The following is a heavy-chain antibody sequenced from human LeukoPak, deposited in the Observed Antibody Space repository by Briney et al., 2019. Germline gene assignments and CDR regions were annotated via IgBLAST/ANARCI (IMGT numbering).Heavy chain of an antibody. CDR1: GFAVSSNY. Sequence: GGSLRLSCAASGFAVSSNYMSWVRQAPGKGLEWVSVIYSGGSTYYADSVRGRFTISRDNSKNTLYLQMNSLRAEDTAVYYCAKGEGYDSSGWLASGDWGQGTLVTVSS. J-gene: IGHJ4*02. D-gene: IGHD6-19*01. V-gene: IGHV3-53*01. CDR2: IYSGGST. CDR3: AKGEGYDSSGWLASGD.